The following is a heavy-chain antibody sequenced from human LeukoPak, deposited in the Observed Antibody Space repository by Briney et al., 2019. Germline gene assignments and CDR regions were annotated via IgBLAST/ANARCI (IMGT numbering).Heavy chain of an antibody. V-gene: IGHV1-2*02. Sequence: GASVKVPCKASGYTFTGYHMHWVRQAPGQGLEWMGWIAPNSGGTNYAQKFQGRVTMTRDTSISTAYMEVSRLRFDDTAVYYCAREYSSSSGRLYDYWGQGTLVTVSS. CDR2: IAPNSGGT. D-gene: IGHD6-6*01. J-gene: IGHJ4*02. CDR1: GYTFTGYH. CDR3: AREYSSSSGRLYDY.